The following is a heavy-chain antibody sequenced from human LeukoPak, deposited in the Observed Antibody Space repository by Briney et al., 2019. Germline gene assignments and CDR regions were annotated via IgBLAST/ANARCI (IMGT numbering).Heavy chain of an antibody. J-gene: IGHJ4*02. CDR1: GFTFNSYA. Sequence: QPGRPLTLPCAAWGFTFNSYAMHWVRQARGKGLEGGGVISYGGSNKYYADSVKGRFTISRDNSKNTLYLQMNSLRAEDTAVYYCARDRDRRYFDYWGQGTLVTVSS. V-gene: IGHV3-30*04. CDR2: ISYGGSNK. D-gene: IGHD1-14*01. CDR3: ARDRDRRYFDY.